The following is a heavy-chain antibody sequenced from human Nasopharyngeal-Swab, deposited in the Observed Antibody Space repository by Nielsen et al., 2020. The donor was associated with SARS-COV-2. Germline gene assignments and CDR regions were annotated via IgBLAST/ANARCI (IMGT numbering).Heavy chain of an antibody. Sequence: GGSLRLSCAASGFTFSGSAMHWVCQASGKGLEWVGRIRSKANSYATAYAASVKGRFTISRDDSKNTAYLQMNSLRAEDTAVYYCARGGNYYDSSGYVYYYYGMDVWGQGTTVTVSS. CDR1: GFTFSGSA. V-gene: IGHV3-73*01. CDR2: IRSKANSYAT. J-gene: IGHJ6*02. D-gene: IGHD3-22*01. CDR3: ARGGNYYDSSGYVYYYYGMDV.